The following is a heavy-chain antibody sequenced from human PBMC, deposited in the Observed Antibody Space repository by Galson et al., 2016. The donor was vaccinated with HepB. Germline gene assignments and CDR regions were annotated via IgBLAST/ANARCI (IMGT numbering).Heavy chain of an antibody. D-gene: IGHD6-19*01. V-gene: IGHV1-69*06. J-gene: IGHJ6*02. CDR2: IIPLFGSA. CDR1: GDSFTNYA. Sequence: SVKVSCKASGDSFTNYAIIWVRQDPGQGLEWMGGIIPLFGSANYAQKFRGRVTITADKSTSTVYMELNSLRDEDTAIYYCARDLDYTSAWYELRKEGDNYGIGVWGQRTTVTVSS. CDR3: ARDLDYTSAWYELRKEGDNYGIGV.